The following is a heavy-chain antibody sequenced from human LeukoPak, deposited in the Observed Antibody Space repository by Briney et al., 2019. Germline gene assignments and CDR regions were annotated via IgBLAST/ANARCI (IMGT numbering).Heavy chain of an antibody. CDR1: GGSISSHY. CDR2: IYYSGST. V-gene: IGHV4-59*11. Sequence: SETLSLTCTVSGGSISSHYWSWIRQPPGKGLEWTGYIYYSGSTNYNPSLKSRVTISVDTSKNQFSLKLSSVTAADTAVYYCARIPGYSSGWTDFDYWGQGTLVTVSS. D-gene: IGHD6-19*01. CDR3: ARIPGYSSGWTDFDY. J-gene: IGHJ4*02.